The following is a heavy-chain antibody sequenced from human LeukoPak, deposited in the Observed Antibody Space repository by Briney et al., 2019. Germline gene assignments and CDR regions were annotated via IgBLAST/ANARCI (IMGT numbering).Heavy chain of an antibody. J-gene: IGHJ4*02. V-gene: IGHV3-21*01. CDR3: ARGHYDVLAASYKWTPDY. CDR1: GFTFNGCN. D-gene: IGHD3-9*01. CDR2: ITSGGDYI. Sequence: PGGSLRLSCAASGFTFNGCNMNWVRQAPGKGLEWVSSITSGGDYIYYADSVKGRFTTSRDNAKNSLSLQLNSLRVEDTAVYYCARGHYDVLAASYKWTPDYWGQGTLVTVSS.